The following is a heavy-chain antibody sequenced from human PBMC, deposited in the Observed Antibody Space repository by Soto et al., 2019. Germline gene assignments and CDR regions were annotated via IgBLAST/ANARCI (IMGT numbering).Heavy chain of an antibody. D-gene: IGHD3-22*01. CDR2: IRATADSP. J-gene: IGHJ5*02. Sequence: EVQLLESGGGLVQPGGSLRLSCAASGFTFTSYAMTWVRQAPGKGLEWVSGIRATADSPYYADSVKGRFTISKDNSNNILYQQMNNLRAEDTAVYYCAKTPHIGYDYGWFAHWGQGTLVTVSS. CDR1: GFTFTSYA. CDR3: AKTPHIGYDYGWFAH. V-gene: IGHV3-23*01.